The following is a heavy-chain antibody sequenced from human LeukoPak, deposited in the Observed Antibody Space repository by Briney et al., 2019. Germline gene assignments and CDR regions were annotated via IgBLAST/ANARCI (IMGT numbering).Heavy chain of an antibody. D-gene: IGHD6-19*01. Sequence: ASVKVSCKASGYTFTGYYMHWVRQAPGQGLEWMGWINPNSGGTNYAQKFQGRVTITADKSTSTAYMELSSLRSEDTAVYYCAAAQPGIAVAVSDYWGQGTLVTVSS. J-gene: IGHJ4*02. CDR3: AAAQPGIAVAVSDY. CDR2: INPNSGGT. V-gene: IGHV1-2*02. CDR1: GYTFTGYY.